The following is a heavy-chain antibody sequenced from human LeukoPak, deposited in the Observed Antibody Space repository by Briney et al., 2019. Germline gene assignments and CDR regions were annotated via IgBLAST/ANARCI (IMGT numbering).Heavy chain of an antibody. D-gene: IGHD3-22*01. Sequence: ASVKVSCKVSGYTLTELSMHWVRQAPGKGLEWMGGFDPEDGETIYAQKFQGRVTMTEDTSTDTAYMELSGLRSEDTAVYYCATDFPNDSSGYYYQTFDYWGQGTLVTVSS. J-gene: IGHJ4*02. CDR3: ATDFPNDSSGYYYQTFDY. CDR1: GYTLTELS. CDR2: FDPEDGET. V-gene: IGHV1-24*01.